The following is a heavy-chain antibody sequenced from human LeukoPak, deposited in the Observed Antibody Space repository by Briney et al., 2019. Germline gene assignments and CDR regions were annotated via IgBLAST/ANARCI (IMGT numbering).Heavy chain of an antibody. Sequence: GESLKISCKGSGYSFTSYWIGWVRQMPGKGLEWMGITYPGDSDTRYSPSFQGQVTISADKSISTAYLQWSSLKASDTAMYYCARHGNSNYGTGYYYYYGMDVWGQGTTVTVSS. D-gene: IGHD4-4*01. CDR2: TYPGDSDT. J-gene: IGHJ6*02. CDR1: GYSFTSYW. V-gene: IGHV5-51*01. CDR3: ARHGNSNYGTGYYYYYGMDV.